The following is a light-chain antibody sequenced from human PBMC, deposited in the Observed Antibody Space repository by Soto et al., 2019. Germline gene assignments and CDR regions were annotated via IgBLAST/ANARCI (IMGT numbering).Light chain of an antibody. CDR1: QSVSSN. CDR2: GAS. V-gene: IGKV3-15*01. Sequence: EIVMTQSPATLSVSPGERATLSCRASQSVSSNLAWYQQKPGQAPRLLIYGASTRATGIPARFSGSGSGIEFTLTISSLQSEDFAVYYCQQYNNWPPWTFGHGTKVEIK. J-gene: IGKJ1*01. CDR3: QQYNNWPPWT.